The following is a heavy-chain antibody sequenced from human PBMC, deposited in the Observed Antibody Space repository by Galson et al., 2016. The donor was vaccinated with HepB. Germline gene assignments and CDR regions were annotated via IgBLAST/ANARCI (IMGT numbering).Heavy chain of an antibody. Sequence: SVKVSCKVSRYTLSELSMHWVRQAPGKGLEWMGGFDPEDGETIYAQKFQGRVTMTEDTSTDTAYMELSSLRSEDTAVYYCARDRPTYGDHGDYWGQGTLVTVSS. CDR2: FDPEDGET. CDR1: RYTLSELS. D-gene: IGHD4-17*01. V-gene: IGHV1-24*01. CDR3: ARDRPTYGDHGDY. J-gene: IGHJ4*01.